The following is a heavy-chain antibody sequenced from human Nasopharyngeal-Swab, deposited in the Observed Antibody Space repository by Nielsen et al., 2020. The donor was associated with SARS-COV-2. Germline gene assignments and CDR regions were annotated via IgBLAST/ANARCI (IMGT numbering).Heavy chain of an antibody. J-gene: IGHJ3*02. CDR3: ARVVPRGAFDI. CDR2: ISAYNGNT. CDR1: DYTFTSYG. D-gene: IGHD2-2*01. V-gene: IGHV1-18*01. Sequence: ASVKVSCKASDYTFTSYGISWVRQAPGQGLEWMGWISAYNGNTNYAQNLQGRVTMTTDTSTNTAYMELRSLRSDDTAVYYCARVVPRGAFDIWGQGTMVTVSS.